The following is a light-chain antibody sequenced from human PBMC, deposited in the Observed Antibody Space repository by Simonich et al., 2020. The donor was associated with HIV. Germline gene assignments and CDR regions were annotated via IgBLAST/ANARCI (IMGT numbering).Light chain of an antibody. CDR2: GAS. V-gene: IGKV3-15*01. CDR1: QRVSSN. J-gene: IGKJ2*01. CDR3: QQYNKWPYT. Sequence: EIVMTQSPATLSVFPGERATLSCRASQRVSSNLAWYEQKPAQAPRLLIYGASTRATGIPDRFSGSGSGTEFTLTISSLQSEDFAVYYCQQYNKWPYTFGQGTKLEIK.